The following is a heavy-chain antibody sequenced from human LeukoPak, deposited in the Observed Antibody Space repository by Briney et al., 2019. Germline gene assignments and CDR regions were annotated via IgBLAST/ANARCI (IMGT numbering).Heavy chain of an antibody. Sequence: PGGSLRLSCAASGFSFNFYAMHWVRQAPGTGLEWVAGLSYNGSNELYADSVKGRFTISRDNSKNTVYLQMNGLRAEDTAVYYCAKGSGGAIVHDYFDSWGQGTLVTVSS. D-gene: IGHD3-16*02. CDR1: GFSFNFYA. CDR3: AKGSGGAIVHDYFDS. V-gene: IGHV3-30-3*01. CDR2: LSYNGSNE. J-gene: IGHJ4*02.